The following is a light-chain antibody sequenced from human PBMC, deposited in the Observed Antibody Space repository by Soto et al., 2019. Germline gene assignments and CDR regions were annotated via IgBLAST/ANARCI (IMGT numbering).Light chain of an antibody. Sequence: QSVLTQPASVSGSPGQSITISCTGTSSDVGSHNYVSWYQQHPGKAPKLIIFEVNSRPSGVSNRFSGSKSGSAASLTISVLQAEDEADYYCSSYSSTSTPYVFGGGTKVTVL. CDR2: EVN. CDR1: SSDVGSHNY. V-gene: IGLV2-14*01. CDR3: SSYSSTSTPYV. J-gene: IGLJ1*01.